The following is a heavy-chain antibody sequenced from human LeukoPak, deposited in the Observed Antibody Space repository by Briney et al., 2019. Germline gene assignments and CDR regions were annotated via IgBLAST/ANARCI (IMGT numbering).Heavy chain of an antibody. J-gene: IGHJ5*02. V-gene: IGHV3-7*01. Sequence: PGGSLRLSCAASGFTFSNYWMSWVRQAPGKGLEWVANINQDGSEIYYVDSVKGRFTISRDNAKNSLYLQVNSLRAEDTAVYYCARFVGGIAAAGTAGNWFDPWGQGTLVTVSS. CDR2: INQDGSEI. D-gene: IGHD6-13*01. CDR1: GFTFSNYW. CDR3: ARFVGGIAAAGTAGNWFDP.